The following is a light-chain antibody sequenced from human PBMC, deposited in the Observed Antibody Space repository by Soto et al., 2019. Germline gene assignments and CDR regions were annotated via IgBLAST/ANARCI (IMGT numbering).Light chain of an antibody. V-gene: IGLV2-14*01. Sequence: QSALSQPASASGPPGQSVAISCTGTNSDVGTYDYVSWYQQHPGKAPKLMIYEVGKRPSGIADRFSGSKSGNTASLTISGLLAEDEADYYCSYKTTTNTVIFGGGTKLTVL. CDR2: EVG. CDR3: SYKTTTNTVI. CDR1: NSDVGTYDY. J-gene: IGLJ2*01.